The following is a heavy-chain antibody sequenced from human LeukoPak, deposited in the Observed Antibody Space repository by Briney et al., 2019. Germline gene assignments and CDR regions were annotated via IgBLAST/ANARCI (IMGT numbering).Heavy chain of an antibody. CDR1: GYTFTGYY. J-gene: IGHJ3*02. CDR3: ARWRAGVGAFDI. CDR2: IDPNSGGT. D-gene: IGHD1-14*01. V-gene: IGHV1-2*02. Sequence: ASVKVSCKASGYTFTGYYLHWVRQAPGLGLEWMGWIDPNSGGTKYAQKFQGRVTMTRDTSITTAYMELSRLRSDDTAIYYCARWRAGVGAFDIWGQGTLVTVSS.